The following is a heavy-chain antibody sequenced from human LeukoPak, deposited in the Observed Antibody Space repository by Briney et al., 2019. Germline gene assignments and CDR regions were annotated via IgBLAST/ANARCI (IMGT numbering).Heavy chain of an antibody. D-gene: IGHD4-17*01. J-gene: IGHJ4*02. V-gene: IGHV1-3*01. CDR2: INAGNGNT. Sequence: ASVTVSCTASGYTFTSYAMHWVRQAPGQRLEWMGWINAGNGNTKYSQKFQGRVTITRDTSASTAYMELSSLRSEDTAVYYCARVTTVTFFDYWGQGTLVTVSS. CDR1: GYTFTSYA. CDR3: ARVTTVTFFDY.